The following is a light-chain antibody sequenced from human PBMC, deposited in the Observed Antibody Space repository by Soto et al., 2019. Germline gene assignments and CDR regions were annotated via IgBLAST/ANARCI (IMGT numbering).Light chain of an antibody. CDR3: HQRSNWPLT. J-gene: IGKJ4*01. CDR2: AAS. CDR1: QNINIY. V-gene: IGKV3-11*01. Sequence: EIVLTQSPATLSLSPGERATLSCRAGQNINIYLAWYQQKPGQAPRLLIYAASNRAAGIPARFSGSGSGTDFTLTISSLEPEDFAVYYCHQRSNWPLTFGGGTKVDIK.